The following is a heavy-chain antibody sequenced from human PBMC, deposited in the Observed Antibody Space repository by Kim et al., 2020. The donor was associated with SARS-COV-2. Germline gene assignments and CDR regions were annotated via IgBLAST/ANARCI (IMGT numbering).Heavy chain of an antibody. Sequence: GGSLRLSCAASGFTFSSYWMIWVRQAPGKGLEWVANIKQDGSEKYYVDSVKGRFTISRDNAKNSLYLQMNSLRAEDTAVYYCARDLRLGYYDSTSWGQGTLVTVSS. CDR1: GFTFSSYW. J-gene: IGHJ4*02. CDR2: IKQDGSEK. V-gene: IGHV3-7*01. CDR3: ARDLRLGYYDSTS. D-gene: IGHD3-22*01.